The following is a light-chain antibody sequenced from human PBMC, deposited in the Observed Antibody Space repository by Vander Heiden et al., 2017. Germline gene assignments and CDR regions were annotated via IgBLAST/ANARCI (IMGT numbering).Light chain of an antibody. CDR1: QSVSSSY. V-gene: IGKV3-20*01. J-gene: IGKJ1*01. CDR3: QQYGSSPWT. CDR2: GAS. Sequence: IVLTQSPGTLSLSPGERATLSCRASQSVSSSYLAWYLQKPGQAPRLLMYGASSRATGIPDRFSGSGSGTDFTLTISRLEPEDFAIYYCQQYGSSPWTFGQGTRVEIK.